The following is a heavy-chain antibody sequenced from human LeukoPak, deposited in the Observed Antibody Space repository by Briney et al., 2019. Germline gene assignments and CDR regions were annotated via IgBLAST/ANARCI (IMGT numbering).Heavy chain of an antibody. CDR2: ITPVFGTV. V-gene: IGHV1-69*06. Sequence: SVKVSCKASGGTFSSYAISWVRQAPGQGLEWMGGITPVFGTVNYAQKFQGRVTITADKSTSTAYMELNSLRSEDTAVYYCARGGSSTWPPRPFDYWGQGTLVTVSS. D-gene: IGHD6-13*01. CDR1: GGTFSSYA. J-gene: IGHJ4*02. CDR3: ARGGSSTWPPRPFDY.